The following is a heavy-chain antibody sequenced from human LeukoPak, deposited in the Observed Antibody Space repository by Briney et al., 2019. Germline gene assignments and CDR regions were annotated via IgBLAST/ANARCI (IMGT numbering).Heavy chain of an antibody. D-gene: IGHD4-23*01. V-gene: IGHV1-8*01. J-gene: IGHJ5*02. CDR2: MNPNSGNT. CDR1: GYTFTTYD. CDR3: ARGPNKSDGGNSGSAWFDP. Sequence: ASVKVSCKASGYTFTTYDINWVRQATGQGLEWMGWMNPNSGNTGYAQKLQGRVTMTRNTSISTAYMELSSLRSEETAVYYCARGPNKSDGGNSGSAWFDPWGQGTLVTVSS.